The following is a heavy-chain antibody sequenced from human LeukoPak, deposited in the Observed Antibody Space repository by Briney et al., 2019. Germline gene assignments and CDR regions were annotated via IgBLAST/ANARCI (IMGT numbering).Heavy chain of an antibody. J-gene: IGHJ4*02. Sequence: SETLSLTCTVSGGSISSYDWSWIRQPAGKGLEWIGRIYTSGSTNYNPSLKSRVTMSVDTSKNQFSLKLSSVTAADTAVYYCARGTYYYGSRKGGYFDYWGQGALVTVSS. CDR2: IYTSGST. CDR3: ARGTYYYGSRKGGYFDY. V-gene: IGHV4-4*07. CDR1: GGSISSYD. D-gene: IGHD3-10*01.